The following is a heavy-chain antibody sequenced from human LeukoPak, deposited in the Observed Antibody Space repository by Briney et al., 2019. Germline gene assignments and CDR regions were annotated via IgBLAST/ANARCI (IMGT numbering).Heavy chain of an antibody. Sequence: PSETLSLTCTVSGGSISSYYWSWIRQPPGKGLEWIGDIYYSGSTNYNPSLKSRVTISVDTSKNQFSLKLSSVTAADTAVYYCARDLPSTDYYYYMDVWGKGTTVTVSS. D-gene: IGHD4-11*01. CDR3: ARDLPSTDYYYYMDV. CDR1: GGSISSYY. V-gene: IGHV4-59*01. CDR2: IYYSGST. J-gene: IGHJ6*03.